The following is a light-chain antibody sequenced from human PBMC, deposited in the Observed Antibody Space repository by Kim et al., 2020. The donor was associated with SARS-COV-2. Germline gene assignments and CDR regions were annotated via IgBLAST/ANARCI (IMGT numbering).Light chain of an antibody. CDR2: AAS. V-gene: IGKV1-8*01. CDR1: QGISSY. Sequence: AIRITQSPSSLSASTGDRVTITCRASQGISSYLAWYQQKPEKAPKLLIYAASTLQSGVPSRFSGSGSGTDFTLTISCLQSEDFATYYCQQYYSYPRTFGQGTKVDIK. J-gene: IGKJ1*01. CDR3: QQYYSYPRT.